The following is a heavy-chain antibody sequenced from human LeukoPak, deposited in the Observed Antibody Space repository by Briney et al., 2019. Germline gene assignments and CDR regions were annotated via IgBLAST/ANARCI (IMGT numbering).Heavy chain of an antibody. D-gene: IGHD3-16*02. Sequence: ASVNVSCKASGYTFTEQYIHWVRPVPGQGLDWMGWINPHGGGTNYAQKFQGRVALTRYTSLSTAYMDLSSLRSDHTAVYFCARQGGSARYFDYWGQGTLVTVSS. J-gene: IGHJ4*02. CDR1: GYTFTEQY. CDR3: ARQGGSARYFDY. V-gene: IGHV1-2*02. CDR2: INPHGGGT.